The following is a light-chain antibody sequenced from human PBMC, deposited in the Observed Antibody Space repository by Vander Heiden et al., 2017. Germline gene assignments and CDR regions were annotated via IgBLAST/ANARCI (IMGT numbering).Light chain of an antibody. CDR2: AAS. V-gene: IGKV1-39*01. Sequence: DSEMTQSPSSLSASVGDRVTITCRASQSISSYLNWYQQKPGKAPKLLIYAASTWASGVPSRFSGSGSGTEFTLTISRLQPEDFAVYYWQQCYNTITFGHGTKVDIK. J-gene: IGKJ3*01. CDR1: QSISSY. CDR3: QQCYNTIT.